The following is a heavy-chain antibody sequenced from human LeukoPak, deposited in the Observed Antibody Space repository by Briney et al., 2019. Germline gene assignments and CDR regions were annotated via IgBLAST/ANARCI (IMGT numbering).Heavy chain of an antibody. V-gene: IGHV3-23*01. Sequence: PGGSLRLSCAASGFTFSSYAMSWVRQAPGKGLEGVSAISGSGGSTYYADSVKGRFTISRDNSKNTLYLQMNSLRAEDTAVYYCAKFPTYYYDSSGYSYFDYWGQGTLVTVSS. CDR2: ISGSGGST. CDR1: GFTFSSYA. J-gene: IGHJ4*02. CDR3: AKFPTYYYDSSGYSYFDY. D-gene: IGHD3-22*01.